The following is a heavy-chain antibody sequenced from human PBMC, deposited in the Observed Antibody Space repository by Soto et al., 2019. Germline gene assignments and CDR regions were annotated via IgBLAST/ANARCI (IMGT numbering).Heavy chain of an antibody. J-gene: IGHJ4*02. CDR3: ARNRGSGWLYYFDY. CDR2: LSASGNTT. V-gene: IGHV3-23*01. CDR1: GFPFKNYA. D-gene: IGHD6-19*01. Sequence: PGGSLRLSCAASGFPFKNYAMSWVRQAPGKGLEWVSVLSASGNTTYYADSVKGRFTISRDNSKNTLYLQMDSLRAEDTAMYYCARNRGSGWLYYFDYWGQGALVTVSS.